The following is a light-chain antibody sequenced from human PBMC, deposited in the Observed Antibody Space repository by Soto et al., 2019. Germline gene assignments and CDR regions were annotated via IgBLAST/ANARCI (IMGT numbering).Light chain of an antibody. V-gene: IGKV3-15*01. J-gene: IGKJ4*01. CDR2: GAS. CDR3: QQYNNWPGT. Sequence: EIVMTQSPATLSVSAGERATLSCRASQSVSNNLAWYQQKPGQAPRLLIYGASTRATGIPARFSGSGSGTEFTLTISSLQSEDFAVYYCQQYNNWPGTFGGGTKVEIK. CDR1: QSVSNN.